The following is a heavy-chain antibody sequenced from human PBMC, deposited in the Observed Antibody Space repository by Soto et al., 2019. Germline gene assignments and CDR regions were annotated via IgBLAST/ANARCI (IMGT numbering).Heavy chain of an antibody. D-gene: IGHD4-17*01. CDR3: ARDEEDPTTVVNPPDY. Sequence: QVQLVESGGGVVQPGRSLRLSCAASGFTFSSYAMHWVRQAPGKGLEWVAVISYDGSNKYYADSVKGRFTISRDNSKNTLYLQMNSLRAEDTAVYYCARDEEDPTTVVNPPDYWGQGTLVNVSS. V-gene: IGHV3-30-3*01. CDR2: ISYDGSNK. J-gene: IGHJ4*02. CDR1: GFTFSSYA.